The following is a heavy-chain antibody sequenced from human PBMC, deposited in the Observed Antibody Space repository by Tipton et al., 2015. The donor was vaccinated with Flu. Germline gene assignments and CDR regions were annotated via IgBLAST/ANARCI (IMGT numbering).Heavy chain of an antibody. Sequence: TLSLTCTVSGGSISSSSYYWGWIRQPPGKGLEWIGSIYYSGSTYYNPPLKSRVTISVDTSKNQFSLKLSSVTAADTAVYYCARVPYYYYYGMDVWGQGTTVTVSS. J-gene: IGHJ6*02. CDR1: GGSISSSSYY. CDR2: IYYSGST. V-gene: IGHV4-39*07. CDR3: ARVPYYYYYGMDV.